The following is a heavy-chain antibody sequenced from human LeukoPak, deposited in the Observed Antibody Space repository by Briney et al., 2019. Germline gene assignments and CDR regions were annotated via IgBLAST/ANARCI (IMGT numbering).Heavy chain of an antibody. V-gene: IGHV3-53*01. CDR1: GFAVSNKF. CDR3: AREDNGGATDDGFDV. Sequence: GGSLRLSCAASGFAVSNKFMYWVRQAPGKGLEWVSVIRVGDVTHYADSVKGRFTTSRDSSKNTVYLQMESLRVEDTAVYYCAREDNGGATDDGFDVWGHGTVVTVSS. D-gene: IGHD3-16*01. J-gene: IGHJ3*01. CDR2: IRVGDVT.